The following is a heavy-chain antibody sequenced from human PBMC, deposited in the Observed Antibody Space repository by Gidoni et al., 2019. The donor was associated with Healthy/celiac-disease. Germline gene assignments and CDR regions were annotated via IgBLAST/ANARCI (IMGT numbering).Heavy chain of an antibody. CDR2: IKSKTDGGTT. J-gene: IGHJ4*02. V-gene: IGHV3-15*01. Sequence: EVQLVESGGGLVKPGGALRLSCAASGFTFSNAGMSWVRQAPGKGLEWVGRIKSKTDGGTTDYAAPVKGRFTISRDDSKNTLYLQMNSLKTEDTAVYYCTTREMDDYGDYQLDYWGQGTLVTVSS. CDR1: GFTFSNAG. CDR3: TTREMDDYGDYQLDY. D-gene: IGHD4-17*01.